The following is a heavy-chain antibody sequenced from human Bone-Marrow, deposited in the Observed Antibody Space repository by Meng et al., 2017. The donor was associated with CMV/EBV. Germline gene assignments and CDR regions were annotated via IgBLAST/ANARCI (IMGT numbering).Heavy chain of an antibody. D-gene: IGHD3-22*01. J-gene: IGHJ4*02. CDR2: MNPNSGDT. CDR3: SRGLHYYDNSGYYRAGY. Sequence: ASVKVFCKASGYTFTTYDISWVRQATGQGLEWMGWMNPNSGDTAFAQKFQGRVTMTRDTSISTAYMELSSLTSEDTAIYYCSRGLHYYDNSGYYRAGYWGQGTLVTVSS. CDR1: GYTFTTYD. V-gene: IGHV1-8*01.